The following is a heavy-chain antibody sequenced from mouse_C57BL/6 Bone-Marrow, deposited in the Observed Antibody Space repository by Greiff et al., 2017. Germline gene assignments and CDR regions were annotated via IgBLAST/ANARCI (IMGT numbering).Heavy chain of an antibody. CDR1: GFTFSSYG. V-gene: IGHV5-6*01. D-gene: IGHD2-3*01. CDR3: ARDGY. CDR2: ISSGGSYT. J-gene: IGHJ2*01. Sequence: EVQLQESGGDLVKPGGSLKLSCAASGFTFSSYGMSWVRQTPDKRLEWVATISSGGSYTYYPDSVKGRFTISRDNAKNTLYLQMSSLKSEDTAMYYCARDGYWGQGTTLTVSS.